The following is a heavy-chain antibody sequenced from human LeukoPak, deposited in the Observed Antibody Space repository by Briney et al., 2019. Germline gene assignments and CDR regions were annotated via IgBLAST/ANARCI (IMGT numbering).Heavy chain of an antibody. Sequence: GESLKISCTASGYDFDNSWIGWGRQMPGKGLEWMGIIYPRDSDTIYSPSFQGQVTLSADESIRTAYLQWSSLTASDTAMYYCARGERAMATRKAGFDYWGQGTQVTVSS. CDR3: ARGERAMATRKAGFDY. V-gene: IGHV5-51*01. CDR1: GYDFDNSW. J-gene: IGHJ4*02. D-gene: IGHD5-24*01. CDR2: IYPRDSDT.